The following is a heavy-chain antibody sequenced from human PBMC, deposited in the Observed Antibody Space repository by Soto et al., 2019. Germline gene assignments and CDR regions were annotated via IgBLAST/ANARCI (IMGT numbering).Heavy chain of an antibody. CDR3: ARGPRVSSTGTGAH. D-gene: IGHD1-1*01. CDR2: ISDDGSTA. CDR1: GFTFSAYW. J-gene: IGHJ4*02. Sequence: GSLRLSCAVSGFTFSAYWMHWVRQVPGKGLTWVSRISDDGSTATYADSVKGRFIISRDNAKNTLYLEMNTLRADDSGLYYCARGPRVSSTGTGAHWGRGTLVTVSS. V-gene: IGHV3-74*01.